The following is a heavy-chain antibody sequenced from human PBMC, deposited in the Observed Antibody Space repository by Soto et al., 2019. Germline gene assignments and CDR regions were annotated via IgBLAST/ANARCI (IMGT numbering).Heavy chain of an antibody. CDR1: GYTFTGYY. CDR2: INPKSGGT. V-gene: IGHV1-2*04. J-gene: IGHJ3*02. D-gene: IGHD2-15*01. CDR3: ARDFWGPGGSSSRAGFDI. Sequence: QVQLVQSGAEVKKPGASVKVSCKASGYTFTGYYMHWVRQAPGQGLEWMGWINPKSGGTNYGQKFQGWVTMTRDTSIGTVYMELSRLKFDDTAVYYCARDFWGPGGSSSRAGFDIWGQGTMVTVSA.